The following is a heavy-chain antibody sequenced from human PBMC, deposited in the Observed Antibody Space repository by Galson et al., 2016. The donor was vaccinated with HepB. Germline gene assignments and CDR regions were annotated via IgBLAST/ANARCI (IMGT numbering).Heavy chain of an antibody. CDR3: ARGSRSIPNALDI. J-gene: IGHJ3*02. Sequence: SLRLSCAASGFTFSSYWMHWVRQTPVKGLVWVSRINGDGSSTNYADSVKGRSTISRENAKNTLFLQMNSLGAEDTAVYYCARGSRSIPNALDIWGQGTVVTVSS. V-gene: IGHV3-74*01. D-gene: IGHD2-21*01. CDR1: GFTFSSYW. CDR2: INGDGSST.